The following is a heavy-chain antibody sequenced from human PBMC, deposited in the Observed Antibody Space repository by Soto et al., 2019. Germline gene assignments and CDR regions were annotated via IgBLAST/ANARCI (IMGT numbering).Heavy chain of an antibody. V-gene: IGHV3-21*01. CDR2: ISSSSSYI. J-gene: IGHJ2*01. Sequence: EVQLVESGGGLVKPGGSLRLSCAASGFTFSSYSMNWVRQAQGKGLEWVSSISSSSSYIYYADSVKGRFTISRDNAKNSLYLQMNSLRAEDTAVYYCARDHVGLLWFGESHWYFDLWGRGTLVTVSS. CDR1: GFTFSSYS. D-gene: IGHD3-10*01. CDR3: ARDHVGLLWFGESHWYFDL.